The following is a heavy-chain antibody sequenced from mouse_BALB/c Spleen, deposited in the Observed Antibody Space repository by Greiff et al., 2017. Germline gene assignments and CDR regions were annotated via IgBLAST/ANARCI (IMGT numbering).Heavy chain of an antibody. J-gene: IGHJ3*01. Sequence: EVQGVESGGGLVKPGGSLKLSCAASGFTFSSYAMSWVRQTPEKRLEWVASISSGGSTYYPDSVKGRFTISRDNARNILYLQMSSLRSEDTAMYYCAREDYYGSSRFAYWGQGTLVTVSA. D-gene: IGHD1-1*01. V-gene: IGHV5-6-5*01. CDR1: GFTFSSYA. CDR3: AREDYYGSSRFAY. CDR2: ISSGGST.